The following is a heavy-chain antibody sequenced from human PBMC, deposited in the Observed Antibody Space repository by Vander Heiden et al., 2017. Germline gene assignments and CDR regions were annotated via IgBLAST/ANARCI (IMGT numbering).Heavy chain of an antibody. Sequence: EVQVLESGGGLVQSGGSLRLSCVAPGFTFSDFAMGWVRQAPGKGLEWVSGLSASGESIYYADSVRGRFTISRDNSKNTISLQMNSLRSEDTAVYYCAKDAFGQPKYYFDYWGLGTLVTVSS. V-gene: IGHV3-23*01. CDR2: LSASGESI. J-gene: IGHJ4*01. CDR3: AKDAFGQPKYYFDY. CDR1: GFTFSDFA. D-gene: IGHD3-16*01.